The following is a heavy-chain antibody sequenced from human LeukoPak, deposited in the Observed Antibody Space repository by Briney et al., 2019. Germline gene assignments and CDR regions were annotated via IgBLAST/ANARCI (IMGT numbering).Heavy chain of an antibody. V-gene: IGHV3-21*01. CDR1: GFTFSSYS. J-gene: IGHJ3*02. CDR2: ISSSSSYI. CDR3: ARGSIRSGWYQLGAFDI. D-gene: IGHD6-19*01. Sequence: GSLRLSCAASGFTFSSYSMNWVRQAPGKGLEWVSSISSSSSYIYYADSVKGRFTISRDNAKNSLYLQMNSLRAEDTAVYYCARGSIRSGWYQLGAFDIWGQGTMVTVSS.